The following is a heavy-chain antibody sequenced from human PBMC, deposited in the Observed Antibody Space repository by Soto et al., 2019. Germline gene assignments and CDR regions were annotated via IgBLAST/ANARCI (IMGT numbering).Heavy chain of an antibody. V-gene: IGHV5-51*01. D-gene: IGHD2-2*01. J-gene: IGHJ6*02. CDR1: GYSFTSYW. CDR2: IYPGDSDT. CDR3: ARTGWYCSSTSCYADYYYGMDV. Sequence: GESLKISCKGSGYSFTSYWIGWVRQMPGKGLEWMGIIYPGDSDTRYSPSFQGQVTISADKSISTAYLQWSSLKASDTAMYYCARTGWYCSSTSCYADYYYGMDVWGQGTTVTVSS.